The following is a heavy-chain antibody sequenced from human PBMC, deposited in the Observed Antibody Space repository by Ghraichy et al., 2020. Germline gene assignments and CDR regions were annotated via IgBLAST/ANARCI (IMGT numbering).Heavy chain of an antibody. CDR3: ARVRKAMIPQGLVN. V-gene: IGHV3-30*01. J-gene: IGHJ4*02. CDR2: GSSK. D-gene: IGHD3-10*01. Sequence: GSSKYYADSVKGRFTISRDNSKNTLYLQMNSMRAEDTAVYYCARVRKAMIPQGLVNWGQGTLVTVSS.